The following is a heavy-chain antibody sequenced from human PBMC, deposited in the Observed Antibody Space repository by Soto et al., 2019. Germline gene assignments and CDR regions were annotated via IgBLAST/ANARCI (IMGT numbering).Heavy chain of an antibody. CDR2: IYYSGST. CDR3: ARGRNWFDP. J-gene: IGHJ5*02. CDR1: GGSISSSSYY. V-gene: IGHV4-39*01. Sequence: RSLTCTVSGGSISSSSYYWGWIRQPPGKGLEWIGSIYYSGSTYYNPSLKSRVTISVDTSKNQFSLKLSSVTAADTAVYYCARGRNWFDPWGQGTLVTVSS.